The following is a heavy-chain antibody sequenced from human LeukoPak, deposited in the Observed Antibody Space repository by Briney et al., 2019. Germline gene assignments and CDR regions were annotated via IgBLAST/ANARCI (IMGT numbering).Heavy chain of an antibody. J-gene: IGHJ4*02. Sequence: SETLSLTCIVSGYSISSGYYWGWIRPPPGKGLEWIGTIYHSGSAYYNPSLKSRVTMSVDTSKNQFSLKLSSVTAADTAVYYCARADSSGWVSVDFWGQGTLVTVSS. CDR2: IYHSGSA. CDR1: GYSISSGYY. CDR3: ARADSSGWVSVDF. D-gene: IGHD6-19*01. V-gene: IGHV4-38-2*02.